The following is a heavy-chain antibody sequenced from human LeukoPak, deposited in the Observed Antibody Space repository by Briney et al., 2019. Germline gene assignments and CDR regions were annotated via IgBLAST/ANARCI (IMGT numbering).Heavy chain of an antibody. J-gene: IGHJ4*02. CDR2: IKQDGSEK. D-gene: IGHD3-10*01. CDR3: ARDSGLWFGDYYFDY. Sequence: QPGGSLRLSCAASGFTFSSYWMSWVRQAPGKGLEWVANIKQDGSEKYYVDSVKGRFTISRDNAKNSLYLQMNSLRAEDTAVYYCARDSGLWFGDYYFDYWGQGTLVTVSS. V-gene: IGHV3-7*01. CDR1: GFTFSSYW.